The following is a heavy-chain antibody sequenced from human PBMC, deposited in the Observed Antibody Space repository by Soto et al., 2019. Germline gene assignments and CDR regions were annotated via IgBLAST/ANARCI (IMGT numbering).Heavy chain of an antibody. V-gene: IGHV3-23*01. J-gene: IGHJ4*02. CDR2: ISGSGGST. Sequence: GGSLRLSCAASGFTFSSYAMSWVRQAPGKGLEWVSAISGSGGSTYYADSVKGRFTISRDNSKNTLYLQMNGLRAEDTAVYYCAKQAVEYSSSSWFDYWGQGTLVTVSS. CDR3: AKQAVEYSSSSWFDY. CDR1: GFTFSSYA. D-gene: IGHD6-6*01.